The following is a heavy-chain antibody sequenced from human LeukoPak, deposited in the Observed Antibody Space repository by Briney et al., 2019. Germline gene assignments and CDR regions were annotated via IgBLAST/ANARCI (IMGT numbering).Heavy chain of an antibody. CDR3: AKEPTGAKTFDS. D-gene: IGHD7-27*01. Sequence: SETLSLTCTVSGGSISSTPYYWGWIRQPPGKGLEWIGSLFYSGSTYYNPSFKSRVTISVDTSNNQVSLILRSVTAADTAVYFCAKEPTGAKTFDSWGQGTLVTVSS. CDR2: LFYSGST. V-gene: IGHV4-39*07. J-gene: IGHJ4*02. CDR1: GGSISSTPYY.